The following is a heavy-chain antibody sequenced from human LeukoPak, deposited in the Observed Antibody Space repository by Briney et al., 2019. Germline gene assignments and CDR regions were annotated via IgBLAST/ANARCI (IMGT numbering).Heavy chain of an antibody. CDR3: ARLGGEWELPRFDY. CDR1: DGSISRSSYY. J-gene: IGHJ4*02. Sequence: SETLSLTCTVPDGSISRSSYYWGWIRQPPGKGLGWIGSIYYSGSTYYNPSLKSRVTISLDSSKNQFSLKLTSLTAADTAVYYCARLGGEWELPRFDYWGQGSLVTVSS. V-gene: IGHV4-39*01. D-gene: IGHD4-23*01. CDR2: IYYSGST.